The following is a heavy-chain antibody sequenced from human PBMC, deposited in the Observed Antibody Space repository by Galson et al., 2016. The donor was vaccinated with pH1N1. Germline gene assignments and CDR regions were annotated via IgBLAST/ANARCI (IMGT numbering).Heavy chain of an antibody. V-gene: IGHV3-21*01. CDR1: GFIFSSSS. J-gene: IGHJ6*02. Sequence: SLRLSCAGSGFIFSSSSMNWVRQAPGKGLEWVSSINRNGNNVFYAESMKGRFTTSRDNAKNSLYLQMDRLRLEDTAIYFCAREGITVFGVSMWGPGTTVGVSS. D-gene: IGHD3-3*01. CDR3: AREGITVFGVSM. CDR2: INRNGNNV.